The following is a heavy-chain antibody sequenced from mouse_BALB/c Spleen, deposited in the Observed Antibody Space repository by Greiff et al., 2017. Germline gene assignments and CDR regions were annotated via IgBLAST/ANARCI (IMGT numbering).Heavy chain of an antibody. D-gene: IGHD2-4*01. Sequence: EVQGVESGGGLVKPGGSLKLSCAASGFTFSSYAMSWVRQTPEKRLEWVATISSGGSYTYYPDSVKGRFTISRDNAKNTLYLQMSSLRSEDTAMYYCARGYYDYDGAYYYAMDYWGQGTSVTVSS. CDR3: ARGYYDYDGAYYYAMDY. CDR1: GFTFSSYA. CDR2: ISSGGSYT. J-gene: IGHJ4*01. V-gene: IGHV5-9-3*01.